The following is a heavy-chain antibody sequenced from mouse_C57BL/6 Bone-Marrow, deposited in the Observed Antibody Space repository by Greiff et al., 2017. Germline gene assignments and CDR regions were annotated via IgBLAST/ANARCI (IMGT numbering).Heavy chain of an antibody. V-gene: IGHV1-9*01. CDR3: ARPDYYYGSSRFAY. J-gene: IGHJ3*01. CDR2: ILPGSGST. Sequence: QVQLKESGAELMKPGASVKLSCKATGYTFTGYWIEWVKQRPGHGLEWIGEILPGSGSTNYNEKFKGKATFTADTSSNTAYMQLSSLTTEDSAIYYCARPDYYYGSSRFAYWGQGTLGTVSA. D-gene: IGHD1-1*01. CDR1: GYTFTGYW.